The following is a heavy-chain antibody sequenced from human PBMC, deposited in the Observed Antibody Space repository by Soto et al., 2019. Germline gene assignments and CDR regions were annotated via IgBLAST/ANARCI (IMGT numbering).Heavy chain of an antibody. D-gene: IGHD3-22*01. CDR2: IRSKANSYAT. V-gene: IGHV3-73*02. CDR1: GFTFSGSA. CDR3: TRRYYYDSSGYYQGDY. J-gene: IGHJ4*02. Sequence: EVQLVESGGGLVQPGGSLKLSCAASGFTFSGSAMHWVRQASGKGLEWVGRIRSKANSYATHYAASMKGRFTISRDDSTNTTYLQMNSLKTEDTAVYYCTRRYYYDSSGYYQGDYWGQGTLVTVSS.